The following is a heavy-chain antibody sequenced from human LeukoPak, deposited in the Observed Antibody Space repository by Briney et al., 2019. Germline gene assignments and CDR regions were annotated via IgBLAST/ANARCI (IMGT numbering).Heavy chain of an antibody. CDR1: GFTFDDYP. CDR2: INWNSDSI. CDR3: ARGRYSGSYWDYFVY. J-gene: IGHJ4*02. V-gene: IGHV3-9*01. Sequence: GRSLRLSCAVSGFTFDDYPMHWVRQVPGKGLEWVSGINWNSDSIGYADSVKGRFTTSRDNAKNSLYLQMNSLRAEDTAVYYCARGRYSGSYWDYFVYWGQGTLVTVSS. D-gene: IGHD1-26*01.